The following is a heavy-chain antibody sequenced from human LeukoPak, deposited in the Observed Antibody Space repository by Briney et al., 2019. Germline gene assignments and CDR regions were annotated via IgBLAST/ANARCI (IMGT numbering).Heavy chain of an antibody. CDR1: GYTFTSYY. Sequence: SVKVSCKASGYTFTSYYMHWVRQAPGQGLEWMGGIIPIFGTANYAQKFQGRVTITADESTSTAYMELSSLRSEDTAVYYCARDSRGQQPVPYFDYWGQGTLVTVSS. CDR3: ARDSRGQQPVPYFDY. D-gene: IGHD6-13*01. J-gene: IGHJ4*02. CDR2: IIPIFGTA. V-gene: IGHV1-69*13.